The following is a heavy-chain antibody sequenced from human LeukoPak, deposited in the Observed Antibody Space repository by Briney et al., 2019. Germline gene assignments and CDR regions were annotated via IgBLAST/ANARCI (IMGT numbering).Heavy chain of an antibody. CDR2: IRTDGGVT. J-gene: IGHJ4*02. CDR3: TRSLYSGTNSDY. CDR1: GFTFSDFW. Sequence: GGSLRLSCAASGFTFSDFWMHWVRQGPERRLVWVARIRTDGGVTDYADSVKGRFTISRDNTKSTLYLQMNSLRVEDTAVYYCTRSLYSGTNSDYWGQGTLVTVSS. V-gene: IGHV3-74*01. D-gene: IGHD1-26*01.